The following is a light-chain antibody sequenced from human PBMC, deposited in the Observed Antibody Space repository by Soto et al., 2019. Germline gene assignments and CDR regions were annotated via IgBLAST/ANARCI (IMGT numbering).Light chain of an antibody. CDR1: SGDVGGYNF. J-gene: IGLJ3*02. CDR3: CSYGGSYTWV. CDR2: DVS. Sequence: QSVLTQPRSVSGSPGQSVTISCTGTSGDVGGYNFVSWYQQHPGKAPTLIIFDVSQRPSGVPDRFSGSKSGNTASLTISGLQADDEADYYCCSYGGSYTWVFGGGTKVTVL. V-gene: IGLV2-11*01.